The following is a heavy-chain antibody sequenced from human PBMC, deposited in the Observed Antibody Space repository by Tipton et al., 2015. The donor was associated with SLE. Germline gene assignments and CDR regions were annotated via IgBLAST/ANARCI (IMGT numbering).Heavy chain of an antibody. CDR1: GGSIGSGSYY. V-gene: IGHV4-61*09. D-gene: IGHD4-23*01. J-gene: IGHJ3*02. CDR2: IYTSGST. Sequence: LRLSCTVSGGSIGSGSYYWSWIRQPAGKGLEWIGHIYTSGSTNYNPSLKSRVTISVDTSKNQFSLKLSSGTAAGTAVYYCARDTVGWYSGAFDIWGQGTMVTVSS. CDR3: ARDTVGWYSGAFDI.